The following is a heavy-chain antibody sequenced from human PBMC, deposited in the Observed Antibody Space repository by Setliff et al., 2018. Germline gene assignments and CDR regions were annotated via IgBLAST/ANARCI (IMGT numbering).Heavy chain of an antibody. CDR3: ASPQRGNFYASFDI. CDR2: IYPLDSDT. CDR1: GYSFTNYW. D-gene: IGHD3-16*01. Sequence: GESLKISCKGSGYSFTNYWIGWVRQMPGKGLEWMGIIYPLDSDTRYSPSFQGQVTISADKSVSTAYLQWSSLKASDTAIYYCASPQRGNFYASFDIWGQGTMVTVSS. V-gene: IGHV5-51*01. J-gene: IGHJ3*02.